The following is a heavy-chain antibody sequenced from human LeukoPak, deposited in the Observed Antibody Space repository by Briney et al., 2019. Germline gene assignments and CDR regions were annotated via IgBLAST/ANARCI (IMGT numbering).Heavy chain of an antibody. CDR3: ARDEQDGPFDY. CDR1: GGSFSGYY. CDR2: INHSGST. V-gene: IGHV4-34*01. J-gene: IGHJ4*02. Sequence: SETLSLTCAVYGGSFSGYYWSWIRQPPGKGLEWIGEINHSGSTNYNPSLKSRVTISVDTSKNQFSLKLSSVTAADTAVYYCARDEQDGPFDYWGQGALVTVSS. D-gene: IGHD5-24*01.